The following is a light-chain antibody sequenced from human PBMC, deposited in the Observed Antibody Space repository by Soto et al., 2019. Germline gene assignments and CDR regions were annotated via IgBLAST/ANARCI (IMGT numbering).Light chain of an antibody. Sequence: EIVLTQSPGTLSLSPGYRATLSCRASQSVKNNYLVWYQQKVGQAPRLLMSGASSRATGIPERFSGSGSGTDFTLTISRLEPEDFAVYYCQQYGSSPTFGQGTRLE. CDR2: GAS. V-gene: IGKV3-20*01. J-gene: IGKJ5*01. CDR3: QQYGSSPT. CDR1: QSVKNNY.